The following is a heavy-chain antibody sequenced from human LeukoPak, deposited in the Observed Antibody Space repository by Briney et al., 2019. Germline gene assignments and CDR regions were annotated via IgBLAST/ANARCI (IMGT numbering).Heavy chain of an antibody. D-gene: IGHD3-10*01. CDR2: IYYSGST. J-gene: IGHJ5*02. CDR1: GGSISSGDYY. CDR3: AREGGLVRDLPWFDP. V-gene: IGHV4-30-4*01. Sequence: NPSETLSLTCTVSGGSISSGDYYWSWIRQPPGKGLEWIGYIYYSGSTYYNPSLKRRVTISVDTSKNQFSLKLSSVTAADTAVYYCAREGGLVRDLPWFDPWGQGTLVTVSS.